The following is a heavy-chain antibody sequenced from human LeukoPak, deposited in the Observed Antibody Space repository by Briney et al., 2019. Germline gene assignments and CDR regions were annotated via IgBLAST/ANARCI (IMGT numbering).Heavy chain of an antibody. Sequence: ASVKVSCKASGGTFSSYAISGGRQAPGQGLEWMGRIIPILGIANYAQKFQGRVTITADKSTSTAYMEVSSLRSEDTAVYYCARDPREEVPPVLYYDFWSGYSSYGMDVWGQGTTVTVSS. CDR2: IIPILGIA. J-gene: IGHJ6*02. CDR3: ARDPREEVPPVLYYDFWSGYSSYGMDV. CDR1: GGTFSSYA. D-gene: IGHD3-3*01. V-gene: IGHV1-69*04.